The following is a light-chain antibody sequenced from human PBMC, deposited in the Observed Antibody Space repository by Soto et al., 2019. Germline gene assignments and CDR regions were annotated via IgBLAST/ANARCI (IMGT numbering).Light chain of an antibody. CDR3: QQYNNWPPYT. CDR2: GAS. CDR1: QSVSSN. J-gene: IGKJ2*01. Sequence: EIVMTQSPATLSVSPGERATLSFRASQSVSSNLAWYQQKPGQAPRLLIYGASTRATGIPVRFSGSGSGTKFALTISSLQFEYFAVYYCQQYNNWPPYTFGQGTKLEIK. V-gene: IGKV3-15*01.